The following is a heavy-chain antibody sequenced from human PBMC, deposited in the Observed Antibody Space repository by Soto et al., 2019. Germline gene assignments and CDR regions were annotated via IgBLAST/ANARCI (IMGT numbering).Heavy chain of an antibody. CDR3: AGGYSYGYLSEY. CDR1: GFTFSTYT. CDR2: ISSSSTTT. V-gene: IGHV3-48*02. D-gene: IGHD5-18*01. J-gene: IGHJ4*02. Sequence: GGSLRLSCAASGFTFSTYTMNWVRQAPGKGLEWVSHISSSSTTTNYADSVKGRFTISRDNAKNSLYLQMNSLRDEDTAIYYCAGGYSYGYLSEYWGQGTLVTVSS.